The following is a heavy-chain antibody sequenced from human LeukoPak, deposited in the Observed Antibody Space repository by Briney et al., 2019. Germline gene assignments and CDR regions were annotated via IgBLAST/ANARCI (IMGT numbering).Heavy chain of an antibody. CDR2: IYYSGST. CDR3: ARHGLLWFGELKDAFDI. J-gene: IGHJ3*02. Sequence: PSETLSLTCTVSGGSISSYYWSWIRQPPGKGLEWIGYIYYSGSTNYNPSLKSRVTISVDTSKNQFSLKLSSVTAADTAVYYCARHGLLWFGELKDAFDIWGQGTMVTVSS. D-gene: IGHD3-10*01. V-gene: IGHV4-59*08. CDR1: GGSISSYY.